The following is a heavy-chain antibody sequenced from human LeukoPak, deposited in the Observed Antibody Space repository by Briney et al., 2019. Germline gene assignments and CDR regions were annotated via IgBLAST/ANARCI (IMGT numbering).Heavy chain of an antibody. V-gene: IGHV4-59*08. J-gene: IGHJ5*02. CDR1: GGSISSYY. D-gene: IGHD4-11*01. Sequence: PSQTLSLTCTVSGGSISSYYWSWIRQPPGKGLEWFGYIYYSGSTNYKSPLKSRVTMSGDTSKNQFSLKLNSVTAADTAVYYCTGHFFYSTAYNWFDPWGQGTLVTFSS. CDR2: IYYSGST. CDR3: TGHFFYSTAYNWFDP.